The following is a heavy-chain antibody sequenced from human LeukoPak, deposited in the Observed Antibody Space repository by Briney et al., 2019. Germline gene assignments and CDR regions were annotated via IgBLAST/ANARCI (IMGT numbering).Heavy chain of an antibody. Sequence: GGSLRLSCAASGFTFDDYGMSWVRQAPGKGLEWVSGINWNGGSTGYADSVKGRFTISRDNAKNSLYLQMNSLRAEDTALYHCARFRPRGSSMGYYFDYWGQGILVTVSS. D-gene: IGHD1-26*01. V-gene: IGHV3-20*01. J-gene: IGHJ4*02. CDR3: ARFRPRGSSMGYYFDY. CDR1: GFTFDDYG. CDR2: INWNGGST.